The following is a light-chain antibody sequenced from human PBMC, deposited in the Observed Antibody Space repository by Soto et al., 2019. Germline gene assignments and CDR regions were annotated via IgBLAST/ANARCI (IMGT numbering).Light chain of an antibody. CDR1: QSVSSSH. V-gene: IGKV3-20*01. Sequence: EIVLTQSPGTLSLSPGERATLSCRAIQSVSSSHLAWYRQKPGQTPRLLIYDASSRATGIPDRISGSGSGTDFTLTISRLEPEDFAVYYCQQYGSSPLISFGQGTRLEI. CDR2: DAS. CDR3: QQYGSSPLIS. J-gene: IGKJ5*01.